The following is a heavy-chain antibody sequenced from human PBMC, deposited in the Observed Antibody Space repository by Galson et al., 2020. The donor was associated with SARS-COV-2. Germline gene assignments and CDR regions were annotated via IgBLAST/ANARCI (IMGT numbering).Heavy chain of an antibody. CDR2: INPDNGDT. Sequence: ASVKVSCKTSGYTFSGHYLHWVRHAPGQGLQWMGWINPDNGDTKYAQRFQGRVTMTRDTSISTDYMELRGLTSDDTAVYYCARHFGVVRDYCYFYGVDVWGQGTTVTVSS. D-gene: IGHD3-3*01. CDR1: GYTFSGHY. J-gene: IGHJ6*02. CDR3: ARHFGVVRDYCYFYGVDV. V-gene: IGHV1-2*02.